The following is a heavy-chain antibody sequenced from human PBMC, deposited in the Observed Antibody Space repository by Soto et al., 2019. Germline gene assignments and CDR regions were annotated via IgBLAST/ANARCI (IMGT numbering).Heavy chain of an antibody. Sequence: TSETLSLTCTVSGGSISSSSYYWGWIRQPPGKGLEWIGSIYYSWSTYYNPSLKSRVTISVDTSKNQFSLKLSSVTAADTAVYYCARYCGGDCYSPRFDYWGQGTLVTVSS. CDR1: GGSISSSSYY. V-gene: IGHV4-39*01. CDR3: ARYCGGDCYSPRFDY. CDR2: IYYSWST. D-gene: IGHD2-21*02. J-gene: IGHJ4*02.